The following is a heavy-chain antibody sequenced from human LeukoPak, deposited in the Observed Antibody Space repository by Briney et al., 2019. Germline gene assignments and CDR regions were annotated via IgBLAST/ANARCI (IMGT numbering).Heavy chain of an antibody. V-gene: IGHV3-23*01. D-gene: IGHD3-10*01. CDR3: ANRISGSSS. J-gene: IGHJ5*02. Sequence: PGGSLRLSCAASGFTFSTYAMSWIRQAPGRGLEWVSAISSGGGNTDYADSAKGRFTISRDNSKNTVFLQMNSLRAEDTGVYYCANRISGSSSWGQGTLVTVSS. CDR1: GFTFSTYA. CDR2: ISSGGGNT.